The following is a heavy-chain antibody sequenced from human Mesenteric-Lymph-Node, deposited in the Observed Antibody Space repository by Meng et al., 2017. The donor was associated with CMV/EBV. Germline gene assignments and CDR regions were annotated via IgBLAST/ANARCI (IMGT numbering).Heavy chain of an antibody. CDR2: ISGSGGST. CDR3: AKSQSYYRSGSYSGY. J-gene: IGHJ4*02. CDR1: GFTFRRYA. D-gene: IGHD3-10*01. Sequence: SGFTFRRYAMSWVRQAPGKGLEWVSVISGSGGSTYYADSVTGRFTISRDNSKNTLDLQMNSLRAEDTAVYFCAKSQSYYRSGSYSGYWGQGTLVTVSS. V-gene: IGHV3-23*01.